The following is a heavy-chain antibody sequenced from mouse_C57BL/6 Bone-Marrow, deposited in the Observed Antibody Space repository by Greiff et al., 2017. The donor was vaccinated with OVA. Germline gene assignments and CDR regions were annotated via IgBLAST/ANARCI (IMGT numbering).Heavy chain of an antibody. Sequence: VQLQQSGPELVKPGASVKISCKASGYAFSSSWMNWVKQRPGKGLEWIGRIYPGDGDTNYNGKFKGKATLTADKSSSTAYMQLSSLTSEDSAVYFCARWGDSAWFAYWGQGTLVTVSA. J-gene: IGHJ3*01. D-gene: IGHD2-13*01. CDR1: GYAFSSSW. V-gene: IGHV1-82*01. CDR2: IYPGDGDT. CDR3: ARWGDSAWFAY.